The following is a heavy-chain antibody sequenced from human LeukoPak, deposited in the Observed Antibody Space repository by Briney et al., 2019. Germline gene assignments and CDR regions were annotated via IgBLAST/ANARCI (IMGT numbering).Heavy chain of an antibody. D-gene: IGHD3-22*01. V-gene: IGHV3-7*01. J-gene: IGHJ4*02. CDR2: IKHDGSET. CDR1: GFTFSSYW. CDR3: ARPELTYYYHSSPYYFDY. Sequence: GGSLRLSCAASGFTFSSYWMSWVRQAPGKGLEWVANIKHDGSETYYVDPVKGRFTISRDTARNSLYLQMNSLRVEDTAVYFCARPELTYYYHSSPYYFDYWGQGTLVTVSS.